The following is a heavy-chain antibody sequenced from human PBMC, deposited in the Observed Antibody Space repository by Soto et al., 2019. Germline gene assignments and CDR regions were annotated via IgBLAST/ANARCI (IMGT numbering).Heavy chain of an antibody. CDR2: IDYIRNT. CDR1: GDSITNDDYY. V-gene: IGHV4-30-4*01. Sequence: QVQLQESGPGLVKPSQTLSLTCTVSGDSITNDDYYWSWIRQPPGKGVEWIGHIDYIRNTDYNPSLKTRVAIPVDTSKTQFSLKLRSVTASDTALYYCASKIVLVPGATGDYFDSWGQGTLVTVSS. D-gene: IGHD2-2*01. J-gene: IGHJ4*02. CDR3: ASKIVLVPGATGDYFDS.